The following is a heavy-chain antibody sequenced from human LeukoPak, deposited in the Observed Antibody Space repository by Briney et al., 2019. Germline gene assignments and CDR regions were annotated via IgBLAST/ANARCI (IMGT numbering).Heavy chain of an antibody. CDR1: GFTFSTCA. CDR2: ISGGGRSI. V-gene: IGHV3-23*01. Sequence: PGGSLRLSCAASGFTFSTCAMSWVRQAPGKGLEWVSTISGGGRSIDYADSVKGHFTISRDNSKNTLYLQMNSLRAEDTAVYYCARVRYFDYWGQGTLVTVSS. D-gene: IGHD4-17*01. CDR3: ARVRYFDY. J-gene: IGHJ4*02.